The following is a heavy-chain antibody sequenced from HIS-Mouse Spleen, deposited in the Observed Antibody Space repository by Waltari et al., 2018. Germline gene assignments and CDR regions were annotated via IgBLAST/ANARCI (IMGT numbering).Heavy chain of an antibody. CDR2: ISSSGSTI. V-gene: IGHV3-11*04. Sequence: QVQLVESGGGLVKPGGSLSLSCAASGFTFGDSSMSWIRQPPGKGLEWVSYISSSGSTIYYADSVKGRFTISRDNAKNSLYLQMNSLRAEDTAVYYCARAGTLHIVATTFDYWGQGTLVTVSS. D-gene: IGHD5-12*01. CDR3: ARAGTLHIVATTFDY. J-gene: IGHJ4*02. CDR1: GFTFGDSS.